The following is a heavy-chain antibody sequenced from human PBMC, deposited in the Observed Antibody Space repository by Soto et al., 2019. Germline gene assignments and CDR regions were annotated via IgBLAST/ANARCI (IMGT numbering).Heavy chain of an antibody. V-gene: IGHV4-34*01. CDR2: INHSGST. D-gene: IGHD3-10*01. CDR1: GGSFSGYY. Sequence: SETLSLTCAVYGGSFSGYYWSWIRQPPGKGLEWIGEINHSGSTNYNPSLKSRVTISVDTSKNQFSLKLSSVTAADTAVYYCARGVNYYGSGDRYYYYMDVWGKGTTVTVSS. CDR3: ARGVNYYGSGDRYYYYMDV. J-gene: IGHJ6*03.